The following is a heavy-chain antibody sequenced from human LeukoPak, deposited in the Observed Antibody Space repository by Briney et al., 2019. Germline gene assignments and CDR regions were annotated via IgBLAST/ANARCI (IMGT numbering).Heavy chain of an antibody. J-gene: IGHJ6*04. CDR1: GFTFSSYA. Sequence: GGSLRLSCAASGFTFSSYAMHWVRQAPGKGLEWVANIKQDGSEKDYVDSVKGRFTISRDNAKNSLYLQMNSLRAEDTAVYYCARDVLAAGTYYYYYYGMDVWGKGTTVTVSS. CDR3: ARDVLAAGTYYYYYYGMDV. V-gene: IGHV3-7*03. CDR2: IKQDGSEK. D-gene: IGHD6-13*01.